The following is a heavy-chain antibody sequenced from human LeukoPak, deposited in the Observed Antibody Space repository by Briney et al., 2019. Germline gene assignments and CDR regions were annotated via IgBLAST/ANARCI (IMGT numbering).Heavy chain of an antibody. V-gene: IGHV5-51*01. CDR2: IYPGDSDS. CDR3: ARHRRSRRHANYNGFDY. J-gene: IGHJ4*02. Sequence: ESLKISCKASGYSFTNFWIGWVRQMPGKGLEWMGIIYPGDSDSRYSPSFRGQVTISADKSINTANLQWSSLKASDTATYYCARHRRSRRHANYNGFDYWGQGTRVIVSS. CDR1: GYSFTNFW. D-gene: IGHD4/OR15-4a*01.